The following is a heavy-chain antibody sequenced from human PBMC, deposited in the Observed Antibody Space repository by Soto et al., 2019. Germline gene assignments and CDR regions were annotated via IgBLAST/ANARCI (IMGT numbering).Heavy chain of an antibody. CDR2: INPNSGGT. CDR1: GYTFTGYY. CDR3: ASGIAAAGFYYYYGMDV. J-gene: IGHJ6*02. V-gene: IGHV1-2*02. Sequence: QVQLVQSGAEVKKPGASVKVSCKASGYTFTGYYMHWVRQAPGQGLEWMGWINPNSGGTNYAQKFQGRVTITADESTSTAYMELSSLRSEDTAVYYCASGIAAAGFYYYYGMDVWGQGTTVTVSS. D-gene: IGHD6-13*01.